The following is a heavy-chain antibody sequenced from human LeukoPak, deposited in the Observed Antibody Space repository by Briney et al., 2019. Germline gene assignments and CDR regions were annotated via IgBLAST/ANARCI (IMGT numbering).Heavy chain of an antibody. CDR1: GGSIGSYY. CDR3: ARHAFGSGYDLDY. Sequence: SETLSLTCTVSGGSIGSYYWSWIRQPPGKGLEWIGYTYYSGSTNYNPSLKSRVTISVDTSKNQFSLKLSSVTAADTAVYYCARHAFGSGYDLDYWGQGTLVTVSS. J-gene: IGHJ4*02. V-gene: IGHV4-59*01. CDR2: TYYSGST. D-gene: IGHD5-12*01.